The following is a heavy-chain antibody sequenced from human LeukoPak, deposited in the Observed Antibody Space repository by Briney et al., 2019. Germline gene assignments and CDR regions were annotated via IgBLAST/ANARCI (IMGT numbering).Heavy chain of an antibody. CDR1: GFTFSTYA. D-gene: IGHD6-25*01. V-gene: IGHV3-23*01. CDR2: ISGSGDST. Sequence: PGGSLRLSCAASGFTFSTYAMTWVSWVRQAPGKGLEWISVISGSGDSTYYADSVKGRFTISRDNSKNTVYLQMDSLRAEDTAVYYCAKDGLISTAGRFDYWGQGALVTVSS. CDR3: AKDGLISTAGRFDY. J-gene: IGHJ4*02.